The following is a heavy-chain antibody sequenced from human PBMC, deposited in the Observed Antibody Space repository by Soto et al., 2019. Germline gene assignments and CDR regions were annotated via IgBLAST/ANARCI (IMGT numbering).Heavy chain of an antibody. Sequence: SSETLSLTCTVSGGSISTDDYYWSWIRQHPGKGLEWIGYVYYSGITYYDPSLKSRVNMSVDTSNNHFSLNLSSVTAADTAVYFCAKGRAGYNYYWGQGTLVTVSS. CDR3: AKGRAGYNYY. J-gene: IGHJ4*02. CDR1: GGSISTDDYY. D-gene: IGHD5-12*01. CDR2: VYYSGIT. V-gene: IGHV4-31*03.